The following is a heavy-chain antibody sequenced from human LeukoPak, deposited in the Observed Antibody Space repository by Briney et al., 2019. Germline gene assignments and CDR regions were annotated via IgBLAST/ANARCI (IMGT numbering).Heavy chain of an antibody. CDR3: VREAGYCASVCLKSNWFDP. J-gene: IGHJ5*02. CDR1: GFPFSSHA. CDR2: ISNGKT. Sequence: GGSLRLSCAASGFPFSSHAMSWVRQPPGKGLEWVSAISNGKTYYADSVRGRFTISSDDSKNTVSLQMNSLRDEDTALYYCVREAGYCASVCLKSNWFDPWGQGTLVTVSS. D-gene: IGHD2-21*02. V-gene: IGHV3-23*01.